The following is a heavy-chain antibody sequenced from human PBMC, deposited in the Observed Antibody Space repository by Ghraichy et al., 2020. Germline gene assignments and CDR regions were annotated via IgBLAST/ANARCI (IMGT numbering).Heavy chain of an antibody. J-gene: IGHJ3*02. Sequence: GGSLRLSCAASRLNFSSYRLNSVRQASGKGLEWVSFISSSSSYIYYADSVKGRFTISRDNAKNSLYLQMNSLRAEDTAVYYCARDPGYCSGGRCYGDAFDIWGQGTMVTVSS. D-gene: IGHD2-15*01. V-gene: IGHV3-21*01. CDR1: RLNFSSYR. CDR3: ARDPGYCSGGRCYGDAFDI. CDR2: ISSSSSYI.